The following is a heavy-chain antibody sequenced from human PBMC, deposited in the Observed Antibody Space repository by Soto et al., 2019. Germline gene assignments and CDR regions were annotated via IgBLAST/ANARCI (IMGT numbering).Heavy chain of an antibody. D-gene: IGHD6-6*01. CDR2: ISSSGSTI. Sequence: EVQLVESGGGLVQPGGSLRLSCAASGFTFSSYEMNWVRQAPGKGLEWISYISSSGSTIYYADSVKGRFTFSRDNAKNSLYMQMNSRRAGDTALYYCARGRVAARRTYGMDVWGQGTTVTVSS. CDR1: GFTFSSYE. J-gene: IGHJ6*02. V-gene: IGHV3-48*03. CDR3: ARGRVAARRTYGMDV.